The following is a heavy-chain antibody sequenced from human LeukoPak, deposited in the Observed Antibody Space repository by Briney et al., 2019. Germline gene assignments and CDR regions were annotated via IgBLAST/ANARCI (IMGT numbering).Heavy chain of an antibody. J-gene: IGHJ6*03. V-gene: IGHV3-64*01. CDR2: ISKNGGNT. Sequence: GGSLILSCAACGFTVSSYAMHWVRQAPGKGLEYVSAISKNGGNTYYANSVKGRFSISRDNSKNTLYLQMGSLRTEDMAVYYCARVGEGRYYQYYYMDVWGKGTTVTVSS. D-gene: IGHD1-26*01. CDR3: ARVGEGRYYQYYYMDV. CDR1: GFTVSSYA.